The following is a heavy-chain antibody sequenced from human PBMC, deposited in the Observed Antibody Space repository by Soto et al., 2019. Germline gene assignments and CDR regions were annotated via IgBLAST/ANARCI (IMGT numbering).Heavy chain of an antibody. CDR2: IWYDGSNK. J-gene: IGHJ6*02. Sequence: SCAASGFTFSSYGMHWVLQAPGKGLEWVAVIWYDGSNKYDADSVKGRFTISRDNSKNTLYLQMNSLRAEDTAVYYCARAITIFGVVHPSYYYYYGMDVWGQGTTVTVSS. V-gene: IGHV3-33*01. CDR3: ARAITIFGVVHPSYYYYYGMDV. CDR1: GFTFSSYG. D-gene: IGHD3-3*01.